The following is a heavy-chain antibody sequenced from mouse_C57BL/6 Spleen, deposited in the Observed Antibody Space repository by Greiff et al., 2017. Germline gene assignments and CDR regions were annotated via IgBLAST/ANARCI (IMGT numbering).Heavy chain of an antibody. V-gene: IGHV2-2*01. CDR3: ARRGGTTDYYAMDY. D-gene: IGHD1-1*01. CDR1: GFSLTSYG. J-gene: IGHJ4*01. CDR2: IWSGGST. Sequence: VKLQESGPGLVQPSQSLSITCTVSGFSLTSYGVHWVRQSPGKGLEWLGVIWSGGSTDYNAAFISRLSISKDNSKSQVFFKMNSLQADDTAIYYCARRGGTTDYYAMDYWGQGTSVTVSS.